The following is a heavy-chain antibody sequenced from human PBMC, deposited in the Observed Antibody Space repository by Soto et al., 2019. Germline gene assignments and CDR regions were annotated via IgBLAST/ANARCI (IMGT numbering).Heavy chain of an antibody. V-gene: IGHV3-30-3*01. CDR3: ARDTSPPYNSYGMDV. Sequence: GGSLRLSCAASGFTFSSYAMHWVRQAPGKGLEWVAVISYDGSNKYYADSVKGRFTISRDNSKNTLYPQMNSLRAEDTAVYYCARDTSPPYNSYGMDVWGQGTTVTV. J-gene: IGHJ6*02. CDR2: ISYDGSNK. CDR1: GFTFSSYA. D-gene: IGHD1-20*01.